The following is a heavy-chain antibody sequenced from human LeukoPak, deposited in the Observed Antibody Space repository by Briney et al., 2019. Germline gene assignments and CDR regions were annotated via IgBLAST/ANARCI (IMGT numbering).Heavy chain of an antibody. J-gene: IGHJ4*02. D-gene: IGHD5-12*01. V-gene: IGHV4-34*01. Sequence: NASETLSLTCAVYGGSFSGYYWSWIRQPPGKGLEWIGEINHSGSTNYNPSLKSRVTISVDTSKNQFSLKLSSVTAADTAVYYCARGGYSGLDYWGQGTLVTVSS. CDR3: ARGGYSGLDY. CDR1: GGSFSGYY. CDR2: INHSGST.